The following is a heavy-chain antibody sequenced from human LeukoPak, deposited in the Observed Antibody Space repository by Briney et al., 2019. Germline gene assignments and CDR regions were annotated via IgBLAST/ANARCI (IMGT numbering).Heavy chain of an antibody. J-gene: IGHJ4*02. CDR2: IYYSGNT. Sequence: PSETLSLTCTVSGGSISSYYWSWIRQPPGKGLEWLGYIYYSGNTNYNPSLKSRITISLDTSRNQFSLKLSSVTAADPAIYYCAREGPTATSIDYWGQGTLVTVSS. V-gene: IGHV4-59*01. CDR3: AREGPTATSIDY. CDR1: GGSISSYY. D-gene: IGHD2-21*02.